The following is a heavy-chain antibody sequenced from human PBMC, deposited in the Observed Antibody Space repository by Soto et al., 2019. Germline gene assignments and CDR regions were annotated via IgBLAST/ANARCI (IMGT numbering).Heavy chain of an antibody. J-gene: IGHJ4*02. CDR3: AKVVPPVDY. D-gene: IGHD1-26*01. CDR1: GFTFSSYA. CDR2: VSGSGGST. V-gene: IGHV3-23*01. Sequence: EVQLLESGGGLVQPGASLRLSCAASGFTFSSYAMSWVLQAPGKGLEWVSGVSGSGGSTYYADSVKGRFTISRDNSKNTLYLQMSSLRAEDTAVYYCAKVVPPVDYWGQGTLVTVSS.